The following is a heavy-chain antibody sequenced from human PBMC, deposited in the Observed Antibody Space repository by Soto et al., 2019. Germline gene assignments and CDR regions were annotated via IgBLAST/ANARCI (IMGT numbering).Heavy chain of an antibody. V-gene: IGHV4-34*01. CDR3: ATVNTVTSYFFES. CDR1: GGSFIGYY. J-gene: IGHJ4*01. Sequence: SETLSLTCFVHGGSFIGYYWSWIRQPPGKGLEWIGEINHSGDTNYNPSLKSRISISIDTSKNQFSLTVTSVTAADTALYYCATVNTVTSYFFESWGQGTLVTVSS. D-gene: IGHD4-17*01. CDR2: INHSGDT.